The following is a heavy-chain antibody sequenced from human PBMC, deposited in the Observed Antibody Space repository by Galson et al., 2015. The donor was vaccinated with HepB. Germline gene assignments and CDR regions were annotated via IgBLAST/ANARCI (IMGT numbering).Heavy chain of an antibody. J-gene: IGHJ3*02. D-gene: IGHD5-24*01. Sequence: SVKVSCKASGYTFTSYDINWVRQATGQGLEWMGGIIPIFGTANYAQKFQGRVTITADESTSTAYMELSSLRSEDTAVYYCARALVEMATIPAFDIWGQGTMVTVSS. CDR2: IIPIFGTA. CDR3: ARALVEMATIPAFDI. V-gene: IGHV1-69*13. CDR1: GYTFTSYD.